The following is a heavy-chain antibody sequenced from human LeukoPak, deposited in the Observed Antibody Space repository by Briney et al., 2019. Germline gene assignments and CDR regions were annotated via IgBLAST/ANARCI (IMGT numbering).Heavy chain of an antibody. V-gene: IGHV1-2*02. Sequence: ASVKVSCKASGYTFTSYDINWVRQATGQGLEWMGWINPNSGGTNYAQKFQGRVTMTRDTSISTAYMELSRLRSDDTAVYYCARLLWFGETHFDYWGQGTLVTVSS. CDR1: GYTFTSYD. CDR3: ARLLWFGETHFDY. J-gene: IGHJ4*02. D-gene: IGHD3-10*01. CDR2: INPNSGGT.